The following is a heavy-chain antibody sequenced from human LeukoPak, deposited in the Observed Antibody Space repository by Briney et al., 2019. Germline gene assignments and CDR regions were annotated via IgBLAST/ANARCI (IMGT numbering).Heavy chain of an antibody. V-gene: IGHV1-69*01. CDR1: GSTFSSYA. J-gene: IGHJ1*01. CDR2: IIPIFGTA. Sequence: SVKVSCKASGSTFSSYAISWVRQAPGQGLEWMGGIIPIFGTANYAQKFQGRVTITADESTSTAYMELSSLRSEDTAVYYCARGVSSGRQEYFQHWGQGTLVTVSS. D-gene: IGHD6-19*01. CDR3: ARGVSSGRQEYFQH.